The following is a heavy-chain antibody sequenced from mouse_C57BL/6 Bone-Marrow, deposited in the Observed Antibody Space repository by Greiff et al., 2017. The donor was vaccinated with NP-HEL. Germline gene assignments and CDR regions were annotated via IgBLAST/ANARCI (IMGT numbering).Heavy chain of an antibody. CDR2: IWTGGGT. J-gene: IGHJ4*01. V-gene: IGHV2-9-1*01. CDR3: ARRVYGDENYAMDY. D-gene: IGHD2-13*01. Sequence: VKLMESGPGLVAPSHCLSITCTVSGFSLTSYAISWVRQPPGKGLEWLGVIWTGGGTNYNSALKSRLSISKDNSKSQVFLKMNSLQTDDTARYYCARRVYGDENYAMDYWGQGTSVTVSS. CDR1: GFSLTSYA.